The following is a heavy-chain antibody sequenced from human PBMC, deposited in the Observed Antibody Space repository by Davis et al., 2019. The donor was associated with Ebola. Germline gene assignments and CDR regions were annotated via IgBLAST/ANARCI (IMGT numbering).Heavy chain of an antibody. V-gene: IGHV3-48*02. CDR2: ISSSSSTI. CDR3: ARPYGDYGRYYYGMDV. CDR1: GITFSSYI. Sequence: GESLNTSCAASGITFSSYILNWVRHAPRKGLELVSYISSSSSTIYYADSVKGRFTISRDNAKNSLYLQMNSLRDEDTAVYYCARPYGDYGRYYYGMDVWGQGTTVTVSS. J-gene: IGHJ6*02. D-gene: IGHD4-17*01.